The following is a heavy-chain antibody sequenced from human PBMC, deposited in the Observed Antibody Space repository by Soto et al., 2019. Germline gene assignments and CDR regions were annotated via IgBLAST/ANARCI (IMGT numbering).Heavy chain of an antibody. V-gene: IGHV5-51*01. D-gene: IGHD2-2*01. J-gene: IGHJ5*02. CDR3: ARGYCTTTICDPWFDP. CDR2: IYPGDSDT. CDR1: GYAFTSYW. Sequence: GASLKISCTGSGYAFTSYWIAWVRQMPGKGLEWMGIIYPGDSDTRYSPSFQGQVTISADKSITTAYLQWSSLKASDTAMYYCARGYCTTTICDPWFDPWGQGTLVTVSS.